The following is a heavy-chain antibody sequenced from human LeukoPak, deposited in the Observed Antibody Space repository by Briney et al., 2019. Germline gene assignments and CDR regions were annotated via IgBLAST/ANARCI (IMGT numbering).Heavy chain of an antibody. CDR1: GGSFSGYY. Sequence: SETLSLTCAVYGGSFSGYYWSWIRQPPGKGLKWIGEINHSGSTNYNPSLKSRVTISVDTSKNQFSLKLSSVTAADTAVYYCARSQQLVPSRWFDPWGQGTLVTVSS. V-gene: IGHV4-34*01. D-gene: IGHD6-13*01. CDR2: INHSGST. J-gene: IGHJ5*02. CDR3: ARSQQLVPSRWFDP.